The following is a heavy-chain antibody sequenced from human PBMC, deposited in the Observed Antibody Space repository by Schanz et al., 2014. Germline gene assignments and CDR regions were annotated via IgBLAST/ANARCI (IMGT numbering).Heavy chain of an antibody. CDR2: LTGSGGGT. CDR3: AKDAAYYDSVIFPDH. V-gene: IGHV3-23*04. CDR1: TSLFSRSV. D-gene: IGHD3-22*01. Sequence: DLVESGGGVVQPGRSLTLSCAVSTSLFSRSVIHWVRQAPGKGLEWVSSLTGSGGGTYYADSVRGRFAISRDNSKNTLYLQMNSLRAEDTAIYFCAKDAAYYDSVIFPDHWGQGTLVTVSS. J-gene: IGHJ4*02.